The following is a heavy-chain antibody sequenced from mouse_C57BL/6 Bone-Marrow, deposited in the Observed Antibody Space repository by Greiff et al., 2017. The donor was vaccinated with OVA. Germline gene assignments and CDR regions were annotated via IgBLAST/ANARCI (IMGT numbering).Heavy chain of an antibody. Sequence: EVMLVESGEGLVKPGGSLKLSCAASGFTFSSYAMSWVRQTPEKRLEWVAYISSGGDYIYYAETVKGRFTMSRDNARNTLYLQMSSLKSQDTAIYYCTRLLNAMDYWGQGTTDTVSS. V-gene: IGHV5-9-1*02. CDR1: GFTFSSYA. CDR2: ISSGGDYI. D-gene: IGHD1-1*01. CDR3: TRLLNAMDY. J-gene: IGHJ4*01.